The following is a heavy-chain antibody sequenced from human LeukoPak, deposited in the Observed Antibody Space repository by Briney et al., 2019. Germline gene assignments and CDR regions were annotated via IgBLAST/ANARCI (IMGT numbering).Heavy chain of an antibody. CDR3: AREKGNQGYFQH. CDR2: IIPIFGTA. J-gene: IGHJ1*01. CDR1: GGTFSSYA. D-gene: IGHD4-23*01. V-gene: IGHV1-69*06. Sequence: SVKVSCKASGGTFSSYAISWVRQAPGQGLEWMGGIIPIFGTANYAQKFQGRVTITADKSTSTAYMELSSLRSEDTAVYYCAREKGNQGYFQHWGQGTLVTVSS.